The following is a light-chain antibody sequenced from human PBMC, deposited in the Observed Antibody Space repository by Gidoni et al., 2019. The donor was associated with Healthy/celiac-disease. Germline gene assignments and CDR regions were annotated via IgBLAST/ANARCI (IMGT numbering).Light chain of an antibody. J-gene: IGKJ5*01. Sequence: IQMNQSPSSLSASVGDRVTITCQASQDISNYLNWYQQKPGKAPKLLIYDASNLETGVPSRLSGSGSGTDFTFTISSLQPEDIATYYCQQYDNLPITFXXXTRLEIK. V-gene: IGKV1-33*01. CDR2: DAS. CDR1: QDISNY. CDR3: QQYDNLPIT.